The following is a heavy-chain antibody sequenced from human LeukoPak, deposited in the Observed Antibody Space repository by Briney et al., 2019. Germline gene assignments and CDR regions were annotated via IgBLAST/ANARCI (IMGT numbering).Heavy chain of an antibody. V-gene: IGHV3-23*01. CDR1: GFTLSSYA. CDR2: ISGSGGST. CDR3: AKGSKSDITIFGVVIIAFDY. D-gene: IGHD3-3*01. J-gene: IGHJ4*02. Sequence: GGSLRLSCAASGFTLSSYAMSWVRQAPGKGLEWVSAISGSGGSTYYADSVKGRFTISRDNSKNTLYLQMNSLRAEDTAVYYCAKGSKSDITIFGVVIIAFDYWGQGTLVTVSS.